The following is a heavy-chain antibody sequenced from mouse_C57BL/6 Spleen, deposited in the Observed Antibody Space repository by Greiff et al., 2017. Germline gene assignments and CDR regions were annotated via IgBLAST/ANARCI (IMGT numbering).Heavy chain of an antibody. J-gene: IGHJ2*01. Sequence: QVHVKQPGAELVKPGASVKLSCKASGYTFTSYWMHWVKQRPGRGLEWIGRIDPNSGGTKYNEKFKSKATLTVDKPSSTAYMQLISLTSEDSAVYYCASYYYGSSYLDYWGQGTTLTVSS. CDR1: GYTFTSYW. CDR2: IDPNSGGT. V-gene: IGHV1-72*01. CDR3: ASYYYGSSYLDY. D-gene: IGHD1-1*01.